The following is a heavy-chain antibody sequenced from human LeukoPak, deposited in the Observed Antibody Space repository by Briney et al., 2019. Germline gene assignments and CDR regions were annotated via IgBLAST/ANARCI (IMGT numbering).Heavy chain of an antibody. CDR1: GFTFRSYA. Sequence: GGSLRLSCAASGFTFRSYAMSWVRQAPGKGLQWVSAISGSGDSTYYADSVQGRFTISRDNSKNTLYLQMNSLSAEDTAVYYCAKDRYYGSGNYYREFDYWGQGTLVTVSS. CDR3: AKDRYYGSGNYYREFDY. CDR2: ISGSGDST. J-gene: IGHJ4*02. V-gene: IGHV3-23*01. D-gene: IGHD3-10*01.